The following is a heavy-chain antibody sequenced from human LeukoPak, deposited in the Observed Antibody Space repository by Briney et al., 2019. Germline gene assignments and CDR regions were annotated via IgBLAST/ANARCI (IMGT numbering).Heavy chain of an antibody. CDR3: AGRQRVLPVDY. CDR1: GGSFSGYY. J-gene: IGHJ4*02. CDR2: INHSRST. Sequence: SETLSLTCAVYGGSFSGYYWSWIRQPPGKGLEWIGEINHSRSTNYNPSLKSRVTISVDTSKNQFSLKLSSVTAADTAVYYCAGRQRVLPVDYWGQGTLVTVSS. V-gene: IGHV4-34*01. D-gene: IGHD5-24*01.